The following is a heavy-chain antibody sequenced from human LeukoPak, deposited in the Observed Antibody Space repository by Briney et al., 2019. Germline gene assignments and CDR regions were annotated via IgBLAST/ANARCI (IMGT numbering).Heavy chain of an antibody. CDR3: AKDQNDFWSGYQSGYGY. J-gene: IGHJ4*02. V-gene: IGHV3-23*01. CDR2: ISGSGGTM. D-gene: IGHD3-3*01. Sequence: PGGSLRLSCAASGFTFSNYGMSWVRQAPGKGLQWVSGISGSGGTMYYADSVKGRLTISRDNSKNTLYLQMNSLRAEDTAVYYCAKDQNDFWSGYQSGYGYWGQGTLVTVSS. CDR1: GFTFSNYG.